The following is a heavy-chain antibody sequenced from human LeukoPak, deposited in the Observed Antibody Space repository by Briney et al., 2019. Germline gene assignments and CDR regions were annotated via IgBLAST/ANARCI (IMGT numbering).Heavy chain of an antibody. CDR1: GGSVSSGGYY. Sequence: SQTLSLTCTVSGGSVSSGGYYWSWIRLHPGKGLEWIVYIDCRGRTYYNPSLRSRLTISRDTKKNEFCLKLRSVTDAERAFYCCARLVENQLPFYYWGQRTLVTLSS. V-gene: IGHV4-31*03. CDR3: ARLVENQLPFYY. J-gene: IGHJ4*02. D-gene: IGHD2-2*01. CDR2: IDCRGRT.